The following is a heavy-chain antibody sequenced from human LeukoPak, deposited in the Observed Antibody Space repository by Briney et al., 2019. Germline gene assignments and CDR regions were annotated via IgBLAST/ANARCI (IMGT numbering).Heavy chain of an antibody. D-gene: IGHD1-26*01. J-gene: IGHJ3*02. Sequence: GGSLRLSCAASGFTFSSYSMNWVRQAPGKGLEWVSYISSSSSTIYYADSVKGRFSISRDNSKNTVYLQMNSLRVEDTAVYYCARELREHGVFDIWGQGIMVTVSS. CDR1: GFTFSSYS. CDR2: ISSSSSTI. CDR3: ARELREHGVFDI. V-gene: IGHV3-48*01.